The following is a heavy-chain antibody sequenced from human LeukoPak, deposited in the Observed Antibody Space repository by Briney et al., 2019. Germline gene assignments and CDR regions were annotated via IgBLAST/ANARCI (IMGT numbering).Heavy chain of an antibody. CDR1: GFTFSSYG. CDR3: AKWTVTLFDY. Sequence: PGGSLRLSCAASGFTFSSYGMHWVRQAPGKGLEWAAFIRYDGSNKYYADSVKGRFTISRDNSKNTLYLQMNSLRAEDTAVYYCAKWTVTLFDYWGQGTLVTVSS. J-gene: IGHJ4*02. CDR2: IRYDGSNK. V-gene: IGHV3-30*02. D-gene: IGHD4-17*01.